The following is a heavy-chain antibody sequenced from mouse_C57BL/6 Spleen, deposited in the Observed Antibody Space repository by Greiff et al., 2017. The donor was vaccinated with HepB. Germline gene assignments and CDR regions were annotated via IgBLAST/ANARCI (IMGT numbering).Heavy chain of an antibody. J-gene: IGHJ2*01. CDR1: GFTFTDYY. Sequence: VQLKQSGPVLVKPGPSVKISCKASGFTFTDYYMHWVKQSHGKSLEWIGLVYPYNGGTSYNQKFKGKATLTVDTSSSTAYMELNSLTSEDSAVYYCVSYYYGSSYDYFDYWGQGTTLTVSS. V-gene: IGHV1-36*01. CDR2: VYPYNGGT. D-gene: IGHD1-1*01. CDR3: VSYYYGSSYDYFDY.